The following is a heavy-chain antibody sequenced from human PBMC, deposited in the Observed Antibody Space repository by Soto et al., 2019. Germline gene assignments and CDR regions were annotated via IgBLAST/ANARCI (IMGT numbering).Heavy chain of an antibody. CDR2: ISYDGSNK. J-gene: IGHJ4*02. D-gene: IGHD6-13*01. CDR3: AKDVGSSSWSLLDY. CDR1: GFTFSSYG. Sequence: GSLRLSCAASGFTFSSYGMHWVRQAPGKGLEWVAVISYDGSNKYYADSVKGRFTISGDNSKNTLYLQMNSLRAEDTAVYCCAKDVGSSSWSLLDYWGQGTLVTVSS. V-gene: IGHV3-30*18.